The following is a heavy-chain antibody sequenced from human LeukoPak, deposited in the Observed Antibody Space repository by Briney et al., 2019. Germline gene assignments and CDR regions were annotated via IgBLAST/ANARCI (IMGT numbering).Heavy chain of an antibody. Sequence: SETLSLTCTVSGGSISSGDYYWHWMRQPPGKGLEWIGYIYYSGRTYYSPSLKSRVTITVDTSKNQFSLKLSSVTAADTAVYYCARRGSQQLVPPKSQRYFQHWGQGTLVTVSS. CDR2: IYYSGRT. V-gene: IGHV4-30-4*01. D-gene: IGHD6-13*01. CDR1: GGSISSGDYY. CDR3: ARRGSQQLVPPKSQRYFQH. J-gene: IGHJ1*01.